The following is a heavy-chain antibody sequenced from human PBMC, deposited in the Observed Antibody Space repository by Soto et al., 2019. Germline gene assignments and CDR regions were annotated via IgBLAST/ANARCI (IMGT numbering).Heavy chain of an antibody. J-gene: IGHJ4*02. V-gene: IGHV4-4*02. CDR3: ARSGVWGSYRYTNYFDY. CDR2: IYHSGST. D-gene: IGHD3-16*02. CDR1: GGSISSSNW. Sequence: QVQLQESGPGLVKPSGTLSLTCAVSGGSISSSNWWSWVRQPPGKGLEWIGEIYHSGSTNYNPSLTRRVTISVDKSPNQFSLKLSSVTAADTAVYYCARSGVWGSYRYTNYFDYWGQGTLVTVSS.